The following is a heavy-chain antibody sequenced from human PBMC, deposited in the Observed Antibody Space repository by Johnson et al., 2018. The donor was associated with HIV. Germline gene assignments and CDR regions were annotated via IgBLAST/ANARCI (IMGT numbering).Heavy chain of an antibody. CDR1: GFTVSSNY. V-gene: IGHV3-66*01. Sequence: VQLVESGGGLVQPGGSLRLSCAASGFTVSSNYMSWVRQAPGKGLEWVSVIYSGGSTYYADSVKGRFTISRDNSKNTLYLQMNSLRAEDTAVYYCARDRTQNLAAFDIWGQGTMVTVSS. CDR2: IYSGGST. D-gene: IGHD1-1*01. CDR3: ARDRTQNLAAFDI. J-gene: IGHJ3*02.